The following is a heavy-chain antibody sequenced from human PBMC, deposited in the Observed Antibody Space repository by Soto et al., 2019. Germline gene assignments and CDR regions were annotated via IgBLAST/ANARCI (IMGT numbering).Heavy chain of an antibody. Sequence: TSETLSLTCTVSGGSISSSSYYWGWIRQPPGKGLEWIGSIYYSGSTYYNPSLKSRVTISVDTSKNQFSLKLSSVAAADTAVYYCARSADNWNAFWYYYGMDVWGQGTTVTVSS. CDR3: ARSADNWNAFWYYYGMDV. J-gene: IGHJ6*02. CDR1: GGSISSSSYY. V-gene: IGHV4-39*01. D-gene: IGHD1-20*01. CDR2: IYYSGST.